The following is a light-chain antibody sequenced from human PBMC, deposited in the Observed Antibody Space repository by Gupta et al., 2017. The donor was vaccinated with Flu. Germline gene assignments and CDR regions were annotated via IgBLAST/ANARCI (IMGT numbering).Light chain of an antibody. Sequence: QSVLTQPPSASGTPGQTVTISCSGSHSNIVVNFVYWYRQFPGTAPELLIYRNNQRPSGVPDRFSGSKSGTSASLDITGLQSEDEADYYWETWDDRLSGDVFGGGTKLTVL. CDR2: RNN. CDR1: HSNIVVNF. CDR3: ETWDDRLSGDV. V-gene: IGLV1-47*01. J-gene: IGLJ3*02.